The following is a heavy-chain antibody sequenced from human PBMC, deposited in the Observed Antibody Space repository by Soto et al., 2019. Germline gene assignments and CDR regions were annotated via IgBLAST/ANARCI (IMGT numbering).Heavy chain of an antibody. CDR3: AKDRGPLRSTRFDY. CDR2: ISGSGGST. V-gene: IGHV3-23*01. D-gene: IGHD4-17*01. CDR1: GFTFSSYA. Sequence: GGSLRLSCAASGFTFSSYAMSWVRQAPGKGLEWVSGISGSGGSTYYADSVKGRFTISRDNSKNTLYLQMNSLRAEDTAVYYCAKDRGPLRSTRFDYWGQGTLVTVSS. J-gene: IGHJ4*02.